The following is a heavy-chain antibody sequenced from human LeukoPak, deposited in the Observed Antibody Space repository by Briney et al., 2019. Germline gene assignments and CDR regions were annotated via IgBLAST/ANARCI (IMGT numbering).Heavy chain of an antibody. D-gene: IGHD5-24*01. CDR2: ISYDGSNK. CDR3: ARDMATMEIDY. CDR1: GFTFSSYA. V-gene: IGHV3-30-3*01. J-gene: IGHJ4*02. Sequence: GGSLRLSCEASGFTFSSYAMHWDRQAPAKGLEWVAVISYDGSNKYYADSVKGRFTISRDNSKNTLYLHMNSLRAEDTAVYYCARDMATMEIDYWGQGTLVTVSS.